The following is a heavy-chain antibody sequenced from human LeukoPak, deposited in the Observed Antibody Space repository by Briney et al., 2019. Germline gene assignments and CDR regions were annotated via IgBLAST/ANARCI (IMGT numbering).Heavy chain of an antibody. Sequence: ASVKVSCKASGYTFTGYYMHWVRQAPGQGLEWMGWINPNSGGTNYAQKFQGRVTMTRDTSTSTAYMELSRLRSDDTAVYYCARDGDPRYSAPYNWFDPWGQGTLVTVSS. J-gene: IGHJ5*02. CDR2: INPNSGGT. V-gene: IGHV1-2*02. CDR1: GYTFTGYY. D-gene: IGHD2-15*01. CDR3: ARDGDPRYSAPYNWFDP.